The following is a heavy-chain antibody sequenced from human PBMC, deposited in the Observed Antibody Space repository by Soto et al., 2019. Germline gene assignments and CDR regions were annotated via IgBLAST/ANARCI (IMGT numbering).Heavy chain of an antibody. J-gene: IGHJ4*02. Sequence: PSETLSLTCTVSGGSISSYYWSWIRQPPGKGLEWIGYIYYSGSTNYNPSLKSRVTISVDTSKDQFSLKLSSVTAADTAVYYCARDRSDLAAAGFFDYWGQGTLVTVSS. CDR1: GGSISSYY. V-gene: IGHV4-59*01. D-gene: IGHD6-13*01. CDR2: IYYSGST. CDR3: ARDRSDLAAAGFFDY.